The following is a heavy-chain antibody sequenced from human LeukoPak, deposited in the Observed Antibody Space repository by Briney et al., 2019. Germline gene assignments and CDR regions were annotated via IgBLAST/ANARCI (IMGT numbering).Heavy chain of an antibody. D-gene: IGHD6-19*01. CDR3: TGKQWVEYYFDS. J-gene: IGHJ4*02. CDR2: IHTSGST. V-gene: IGHV4-61*02. CDR1: GGSISSGSYY. Sequence: SQTLFLTCTVSGGSISSGSYYWSWIRQPAGKGLEWIGRIHTSGSTNYNPSLKSRVTISLDTSKNQFSLKLTSVTAADTAVYFCTGKQWVEYYFDSWGQGTLVTVSS.